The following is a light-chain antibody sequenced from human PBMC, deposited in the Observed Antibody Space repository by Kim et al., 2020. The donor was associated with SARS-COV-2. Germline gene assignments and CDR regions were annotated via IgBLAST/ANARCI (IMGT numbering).Light chain of an antibody. CDR3: QVWDSSSDHHYV. Sequence: SYELTQPPSVSVAPGKTARITCGGNNIGSKSVHWYQQKPGQAPVLVIYYDSVRPSGIPERFSGSNSGNTATLTISRVEAGDEADYYCQVWDSSSDHHYVF. CDR1: NIGSKS. CDR2: YDS. J-gene: IGLJ1*01. V-gene: IGLV3-21*04.